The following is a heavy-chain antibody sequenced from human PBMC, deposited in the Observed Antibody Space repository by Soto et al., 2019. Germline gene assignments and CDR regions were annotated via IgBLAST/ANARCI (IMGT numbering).Heavy chain of an antibody. Sequence: QVQLVQSGAEVKKPGSSVKVSCKASGGTFSSYAISWVRQAPGQGLERMGGIIPIFGTANYAQKFQGRVTITADKSTSTAYMELSSLRSEDTAVYYCARLVQNPYYYYYGMDVWGQGTTVTVSS. CDR2: IIPIFGTA. CDR1: GGTFSSYA. J-gene: IGHJ6*02. V-gene: IGHV1-69*06. D-gene: IGHD1-1*01. CDR3: ARLVQNPYYYYYGMDV.